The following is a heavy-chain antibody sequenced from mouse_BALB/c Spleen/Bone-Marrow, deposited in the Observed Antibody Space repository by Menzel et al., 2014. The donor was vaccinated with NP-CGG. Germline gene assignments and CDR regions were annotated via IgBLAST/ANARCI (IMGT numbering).Heavy chain of an antibody. V-gene: IGHV14-3*02. CDR1: GFNIKDTY. CDR2: IDPANGNT. CDR3: ARLDLFAY. J-gene: IGHJ3*01. Sequence: VQLQQSWAELVKPGASVKLSCTASGFNIKDTYMHWVKQRPEQGPEWIGRIDPANGNTKYDPKFQGKATITADTSSNTAYLQLSSLTSEDTAVYYCARLDLFAYGGQGTLVTVSA.